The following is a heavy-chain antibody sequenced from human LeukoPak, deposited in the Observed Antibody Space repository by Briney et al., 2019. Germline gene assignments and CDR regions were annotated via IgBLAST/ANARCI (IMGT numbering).Heavy chain of an antibody. V-gene: IGHV4-59*01. CDR3: ARDPFNSSGEDY. D-gene: IGHD6-19*01. Sequence: SETLSLTCTVSGGSISSYYWSWIRQPPGKGLEWIGYIYYSGSTNYNPSLKSRVTISVDTSKNQFSLKLSSVTAADTAVYYCARDPFNSSGEDYWGQGTLVTVSS. CDR1: GGSISSYY. CDR2: IYYSGST. J-gene: IGHJ4*02.